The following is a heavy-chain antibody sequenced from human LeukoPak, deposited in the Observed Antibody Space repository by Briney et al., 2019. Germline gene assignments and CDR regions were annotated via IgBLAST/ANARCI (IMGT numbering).Heavy chain of an antibody. CDR1: GYTFTTYY. J-gene: IGHJ6*04. CDR3: AELGITMIGGV. V-gene: IGHV1-46*01. CDR2: INPTTGST. D-gene: IGHD3-10*02. Sequence: ASVKVSCKASGYTFTTYYIQWVRQAPGQRLEWLGIINPTTGSTTYAQKFQGRVTMTRDMSTGTVYMEVSSLRAEDTAVYYCAELGITMIGGVWGKGTTVTISS.